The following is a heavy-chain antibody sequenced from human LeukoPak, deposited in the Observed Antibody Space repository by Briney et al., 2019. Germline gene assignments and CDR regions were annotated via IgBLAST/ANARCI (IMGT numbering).Heavy chain of an antibody. V-gene: IGHV4-38-2*02. Sequence: SETLSLTCTVSGYSISSDYYWGWIRQPPGKGLEWIGTIYHSGSTSYNPSLKSRVTISVDTSKNQFSLKLSSVTAADTAVYYCARVEVGADDFDYFQHWGQGTLVTVSS. CDR3: ARVEVGADDFDYFQH. CDR1: GYSISSDYY. CDR2: IYHSGST. D-gene: IGHD1-26*01. J-gene: IGHJ1*01.